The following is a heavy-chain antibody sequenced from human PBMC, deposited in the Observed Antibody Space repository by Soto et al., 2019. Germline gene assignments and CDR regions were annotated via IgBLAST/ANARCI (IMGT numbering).Heavy chain of an antibody. D-gene: IGHD6-19*01. CDR2: INSDGSST. Sequence: GGSLRLSCAASGFTFSSYWMHWVRQAPGKGLVWVSRINSDGSSTSYADSVKGRFTISRDNAKNTLYLQMNSLRAEDTAVYYCARSIAVAPRDYFDYWGQGTLVTVSS. CDR1: GFTFSSYW. CDR3: ARSIAVAPRDYFDY. V-gene: IGHV3-74*01. J-gene: IGHJ4*02.